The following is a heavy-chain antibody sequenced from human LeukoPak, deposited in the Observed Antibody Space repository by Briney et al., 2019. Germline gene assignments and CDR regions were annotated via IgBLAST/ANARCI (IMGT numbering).Heavy chain of an antibody. V-gene: IGHV3-48*01. D-gene: IGHD2-2*01. CDR2: ISYSSSII. Sequence: GGSLRLSCAASGFTFSSYSMNWVRQAPGKGLEWVSYISYSSSIINYADSVKGRFTISRDNAKNSLYLQMNSLRAEDTAVYYCARDVQPFDYWGQGTLVTVSS. CDR1: GFTFSSYS. J-gene: IGHJ4*02. CDR3: ARDVQPFDY.